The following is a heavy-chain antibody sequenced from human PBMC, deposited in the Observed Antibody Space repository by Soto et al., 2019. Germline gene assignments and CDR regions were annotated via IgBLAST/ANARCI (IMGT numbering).Heavy chain of an antibody. V-gene: IGHV3-23*01. D-gene: IGHD2-15*01. CDR2: ISGSGGGT. CDR3: ANVTKCGVRRCDDRVDI. CDR1: GFTFSSYS. Sequence: EVQLLESGGGLAQPGGSLRLSCAASGFTFSSYSMNWVRQAPGKGLEWVSIISGSGGGTSYADSVKGRFTISIDNSKNSLLLQMKSLRAGDAAAYYCANVTKCGVRRCDDRVDIWGHGTLVTVS. J-gene: IGHJ3*02.